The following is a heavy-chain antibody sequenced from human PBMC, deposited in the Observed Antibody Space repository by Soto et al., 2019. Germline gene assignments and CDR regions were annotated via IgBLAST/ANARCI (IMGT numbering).Heavy chain of an antibody. D-gene: IGHD3-22*01. CDR1: GFTFSSYG. CDR2: IWYDGSNK. V-gene: IGHV3-33*01. J-gene: IGHJ4*02. CDR3: ARGGLITMIVEIDY. Sequence: GGSLRLSCAASGFTFSSYGMHWVRQAPGKGLEWVAVIWYDGSNKYYADSVKGRFTISRDNSKNTLYLQMNSLRAEDTAVYYCARGGLITMIVEIDYWGQGTLATVSS.